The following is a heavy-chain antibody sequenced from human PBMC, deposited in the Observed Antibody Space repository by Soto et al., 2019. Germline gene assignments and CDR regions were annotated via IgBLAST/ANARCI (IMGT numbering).Heavy chain of an antibody. Sequence: QITLKESGPTLVKPTQTLTLTCTFSGFSLSTSGVGVGWIRQPPGKALEWLALIYWDDDKRYSPSLKSRLTITKDTSKNQVVLTMTNMDPVNTATYYCAHRRGGYCSGGSCYYYYGMDVWGQGTTVTVSS. J-gene: IGHJ6*02. CDR3: AHRRGGYCSGGSCYYYYGMDV. D-gene: IGHD2-15*01. CDR1: GFSLSTSGVG. V-gene: IGHV2-5*02. CDR2: IYWDDDK.